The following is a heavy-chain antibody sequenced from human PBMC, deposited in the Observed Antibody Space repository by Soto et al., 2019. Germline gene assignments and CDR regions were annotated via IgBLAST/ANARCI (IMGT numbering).Heavy chain of an antibody. CDR2: ISANDVGT. CDR1: GFTLRNYA. V-gene: IGHV3-23*01. J-gene: IGHJ4*02. D-gene: IGHD1-20*01. Sequence: GGSLRLCCEASGFTLRNYAMTWVRQAPGKGLEWVSLISANDVGTYYAESVKTRFTISTGQSRNTVYLQMDSLRADDTAIYYCAKAKNDYNWDNRPPFDYWGQGTLVTVSS. CDR3: AKAKNDYNWDNRPPFDY.